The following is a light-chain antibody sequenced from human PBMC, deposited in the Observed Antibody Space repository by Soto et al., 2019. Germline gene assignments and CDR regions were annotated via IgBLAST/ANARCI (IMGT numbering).Light chain of an antibody. CDR3: QQYGSSPT. CDR1: QSINSNY. V-gene: IGKV3D-20*01. J-gene: IGKJ5*01. CDR2: DTS. Sequence: EIVLTQSPATLSLSPWERATLSCGASQSINSNYLAWYQQKPGLAPRLVIYDTSRRAPGIPDRLTGSGSGTDFTLTISRLEPEDSAIYYCQQYGSSPTFGQGTRLEI.